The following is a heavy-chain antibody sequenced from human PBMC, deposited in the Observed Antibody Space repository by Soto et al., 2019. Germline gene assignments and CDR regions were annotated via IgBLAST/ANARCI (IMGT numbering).Heavy chain of an antibody. J-gene: IGHJ5*02. Sequence: EVQLLESGGGLVQPGGSLRLSCAASGFTFSSYAMSWVRQAPGKGLEWVSAISGSGGSTYYADSVKGRITISRDNTKNTLYLQMNSLRAEDTAVDYCAKSSNYEWFDPWGQGTLVTVSS. CDR1: GFTFSSYA. D-gene: IGHD4-4*01. CDR3: AKSSNYEWFDP. V-gene: IGHV3-23*01. CDR2: ISGSGGST.